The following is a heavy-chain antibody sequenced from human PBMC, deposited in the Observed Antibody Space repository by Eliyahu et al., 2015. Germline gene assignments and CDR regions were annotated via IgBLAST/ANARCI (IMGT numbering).Heavy chain of an antibody. J-gene: IGHJ3*02. CDR3: AHKATYYDILTGPRRHAFDI. CDR1: GFXLSTXGVG. D-gene: IGHD3-9*01. Sequence: QIXLKESGPTLVKPTQTLTLTCTFSGFXLSTXGVGXGWIRXPXGKALEWLALIYWDDDKRYSPSLKSRLTITKDTSKNQVVLTMTNMDPVDTATYYCAHKATYYDILTGPRRHAFDIWGQGTMVTVSS. V-gene: IGHV2-5*02. CDR2: IYWDDDK.